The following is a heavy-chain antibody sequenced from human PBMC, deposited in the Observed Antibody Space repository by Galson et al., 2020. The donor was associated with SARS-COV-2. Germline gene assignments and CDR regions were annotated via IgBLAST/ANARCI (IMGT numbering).Heavy chain of an antibody. CDR3: ARDPAPLYGDNYYYGMDV. V-gene: IGHV4-59*01. J-gene: IGHJ6*02. Sequence: ETSETLSLTCSVSDGPMSSYYWSWIRQPPGKGLEWIGYISYSGSANHNPSLRSRVTISVDLSKNQFSLKVTSVTAADTAVYYCARDPAPLYGDNYYYGMDVWGRGTTVTVSS. CDR2: ISYSGSA. D-gene: IGHD4-17*01. CDR1: DGPMSSYY.